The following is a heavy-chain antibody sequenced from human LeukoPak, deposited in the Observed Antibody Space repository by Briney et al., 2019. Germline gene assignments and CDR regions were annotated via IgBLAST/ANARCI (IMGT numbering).Heavy chain of an antibody. CDR2: ISGSGGTT. CDR3: AKGEWLANFDY. V-gene: IGHV3-23*01. D-gene: IGHD6-19*01. Sequence: PGGSLRLSCAASGFTFSSYAMSWVRQAPGKGLEWVSGISGSGGTTYYADSVKGRFTISRDNSKNTLYLQMNSLRAEDTAVYFCAKGEWLANFDYWGQGTLVTVSS. CDR1: GFTFSSYA. J-gene: IGHJ4*02.